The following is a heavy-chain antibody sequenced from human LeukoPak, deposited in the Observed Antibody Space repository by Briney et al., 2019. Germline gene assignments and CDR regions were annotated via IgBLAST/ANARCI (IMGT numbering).Heavy chain of an antibody. CDR2: ISSSSSYI. CDR1: GFTFSSYS. V-gene: IGHV3-21*01. J-gene: IGHJ4*02. Sequence: GSLRLSCAASGFTFSSYSMHWVRQAPGKGLEWVSSISSSSSYIYYADSVKGRFTISRDNAKNSLYLQMNGLRAEDTAVYYCARRGGDSGYDWDYYFDYWGQGTLVTVSS. CDR3: ARRGGDSGYDWDYYFDY. D-gene: IGHD5-12*01.